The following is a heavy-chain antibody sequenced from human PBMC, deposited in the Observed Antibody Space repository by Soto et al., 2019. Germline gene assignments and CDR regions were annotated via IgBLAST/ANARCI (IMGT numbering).Heavy chain of an antibody. Sequence: EVQLVESGGGLVQPGGSLRLSCAASGFTVSSNYMTWVRQAPGKGLEWVSVIYSDGDTYFADSVKDRFTISRDNSKNTLYLQMNSLTAEDTAVYYGARDGFVAAAGTLDYWGQGTLVTVSS. D-gene: IGHD6-13*01. CDR1: GFTVSSNY. J-gene: IGHJ4*02. CDR3: ARDGFVAAAGTLDY. CDR2: IYSDGDT. V-gene: IGHV3-66*01.